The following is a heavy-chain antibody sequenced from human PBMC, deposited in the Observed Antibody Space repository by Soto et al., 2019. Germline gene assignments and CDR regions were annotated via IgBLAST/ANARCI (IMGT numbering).Heavy chain of an antibody. V-gene: IGHV5-51*01. Sequence: PGESLKISCKGSGYSFTSYWIGWVRQMPGKGLEWMGIIYPGDSDTRYSPSFQGQVTISADKSISTAYLQWSSLKASDTAMYYCARSAGIAAAGSPPFFDYWGQGTLVTVSS. D-gene: IGHD6-13*01. CDR2: IYPGDSDT. CDR1: GYSFTSYW. CDR3: ARSAGIAAAGSPPFFDY. J-gene: IGHJ4*02.